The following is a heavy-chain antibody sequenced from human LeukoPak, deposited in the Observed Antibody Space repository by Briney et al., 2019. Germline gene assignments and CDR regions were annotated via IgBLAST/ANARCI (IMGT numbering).Heavy chain of an antibody. Sequence: SVKVSCKASGGTFSSYAISWVRQAPGQGLEWMGGIIPIFGTANYAQKFQGRVTITTDESTSTAYMELSSLRSEDTAVYYSARDKGGRYDSRAHDAPFDYWGQGTLVTVSS. CDR3: ARDKGGRYDSRAHDAPFDY. CDR2: IIPIFGTA. J-gene: IGHJ4*02. CDR1: GGTFSSYA. D-gene: IGHD3-22*01. V-gene: IGHV1-69*05.